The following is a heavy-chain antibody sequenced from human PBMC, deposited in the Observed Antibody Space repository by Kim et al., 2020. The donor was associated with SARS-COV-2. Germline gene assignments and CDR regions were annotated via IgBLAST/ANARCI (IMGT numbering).Heavy chain of an antibody. Sequence: GGSLRLSCAASGFTFSSYGMHWVRQAPGKGLEWVAVIWYDGSNKYYADSVKGRFTISRDNSKNTLYLQMNSLRAEDTAVYYCARARGNRTTYFDYWGQGTLVTVSS. CDR2: IWYDGSNK. CDR3: ARARGNRTTYFDY. D-gene: IGHD1-26*01. CDR1: GFTFSSYG. J-gene: IGHJ4*02. V-gene: IGHV3-33*01.